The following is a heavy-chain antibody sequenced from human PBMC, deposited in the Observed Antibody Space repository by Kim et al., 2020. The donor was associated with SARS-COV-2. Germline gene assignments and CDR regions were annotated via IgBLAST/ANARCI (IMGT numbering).Heavy chain of an antibody. CDR3: ARGGYHGSGSYYKFDY. Sequence: KFQGRVTITRDTSASTAYMELSSLRSEDTAVYYCARGGYHGSGSYYKFDYWGQGTLVTVSS. V-gene: IGHV1-3*01. J-gene: IGHJ4*02. D-gene: IGHD3-10*01.